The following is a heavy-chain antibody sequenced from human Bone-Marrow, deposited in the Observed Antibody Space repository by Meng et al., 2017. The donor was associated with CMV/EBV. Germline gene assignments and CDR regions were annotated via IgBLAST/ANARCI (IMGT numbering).Heavy chain of an antibody. CDR1: GFTFGNYA. Sequence: GESLKISCAASGFTFGNYAMSWVRQAPGKGLEWVSSISGSGGSTYYADSVKGRFTISRDNSKNTLYLQMNSLRAEDTAVYYCAKGSDCSGGSCYYYGMDVWGQGTTVTVYS. V-gene: IGHV3-23*01. CDR3: AKGSDCSGGSCYYYGMDV. CDR2: ISGSGGST. D-gene: IGHD2-15*01. J-gene: IGHJ6*02.